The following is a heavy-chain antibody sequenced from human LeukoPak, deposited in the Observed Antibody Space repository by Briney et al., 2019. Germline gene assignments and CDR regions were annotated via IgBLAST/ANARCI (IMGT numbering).Heavy chain of an antibody. Sequence: SGGSLRLSCAASGFTFSSYAMHWVRQAPGKGLEWVAVISYDGSNKYYADSVKGRFTISRDNSKNTLYLQMNSLRAEDTAVYYCARDFHRRLYDSSAYHPYWGQGTLVTVSS. J-gene: IGHJ4*02. CDR3: ARDFHRRLYDSSAYHPY. CDR2: ISYDGSNK. V-gene: IGHV3-30*04. CDR1: GFTFSSYA. D-gene: IGHD3-22*01.